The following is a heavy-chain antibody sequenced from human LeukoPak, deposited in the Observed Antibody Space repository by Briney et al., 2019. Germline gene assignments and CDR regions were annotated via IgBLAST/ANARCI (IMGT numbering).Heavy chain of an antibody. CDR1: GFTFSSYG. D-gene: IGHD1-7*01. J-gene: IGHJ6*02. CDR2: ISSSSSYI. V-gene: IGHV3-21*01. CDR3: ARVTGTGDYYYYGMDV. Sequence: GGSLRLSCAASGFTFSSYGMHWVRQAPGKGLEWVSSISSSSSYIYYADSVKGRFTISRDNAKNSLYLQMNSLRAEDTAVYYCARVTGTGDYYYYGMDVWGQGTTVTVSS.